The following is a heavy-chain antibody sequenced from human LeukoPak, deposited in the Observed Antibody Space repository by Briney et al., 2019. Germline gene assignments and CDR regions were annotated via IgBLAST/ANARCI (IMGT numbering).Heavy chain of an antibody. V-gene: IGHV3-20*04. CDR1: GFTFGDYG. J-gene: IGHJ4*02. D-gene: IGHD2-15*01. Sequence: PGGSLRLSCAASGFTFGDYGRSWVRQAPGKGLEWVSSINWNGGSTVYADSVKGRFTISRDNAKNSLYLQMNSLRAEDTALYYCTRYSTQPGPVVVAATYAGFDYWRQGTLVTVSS. CDR3: TRYSTQPGPVVVAATYAGFDY. CDR2: INWNGGST.